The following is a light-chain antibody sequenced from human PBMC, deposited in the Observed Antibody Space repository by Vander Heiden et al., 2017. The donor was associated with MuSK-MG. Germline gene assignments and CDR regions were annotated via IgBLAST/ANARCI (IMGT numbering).Light chain of an antibody. CDR3: VLYLGSGIWG. J-gene: IGLJ3*02. CDR1: SASVSTNNY. CDR2: STI. V-gene: IGLV8-61*01. Sequence: QTVVTQEPSFSVSPGGTVTLTCGLSSASVSTNNYPRWYQQPPGQAPRTLIYSTITRSSGVPDRFSGSILGNKAALTITGAQADDESDFYCVLYLGSGIWGFGGGTKLNVL.